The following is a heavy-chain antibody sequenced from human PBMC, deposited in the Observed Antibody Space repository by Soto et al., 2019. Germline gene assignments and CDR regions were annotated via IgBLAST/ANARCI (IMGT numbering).Heavy chain of an antibody. J-gene: IGHJ4*02. CDR1: GGSITSGGYF. V-gene: IGHV4-31*03. CDR3: VRGRYSKGGDFEY. Sequence: QVQLQESGPGLVKPSQTLSLTCTVSGGSITSGGYFWTWIRQHPGKGLEWIGNIYYSETTETTYYNPSLKSRVSISVDTSENQFSLKLTSVTAADTAVYYCVRGRYSKGGDFEYWGRGTLVTVSS. CDR2: IYYSETTETT. D-gene: IGHD5-18*01.